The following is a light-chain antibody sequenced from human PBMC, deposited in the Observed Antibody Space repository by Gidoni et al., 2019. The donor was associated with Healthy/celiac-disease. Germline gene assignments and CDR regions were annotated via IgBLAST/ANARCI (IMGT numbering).Light chain of an antibody. Sequence: QPALTQPASVSRPPGQSITIPCTATSSDVGSYNLVSWYQQHPGNAPKLMIYEGSKRPSGVSNRFSGSKSGNTASLTISGLQAEDEADYYCCSYAGSSAYVFGTGTKVTVL. J-gene: IGLJ1*01. CDR1: SSDVGSYNL. V-gene: IGLV2-23*01. CDR3: CSYAGSSAYV. CDR2: EGS.